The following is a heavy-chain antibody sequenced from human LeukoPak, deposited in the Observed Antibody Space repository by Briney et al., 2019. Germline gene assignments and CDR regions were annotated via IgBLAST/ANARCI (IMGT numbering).Heavy chain of an antibody. Sequence: ASVKVSCKASGYTFTGYYMHWVRQAPGQGLEWMGWINPNSGGTKYAQNFQGRVTMTRDTSISTAYTELKSLRSDDTAVYYCAKVLYGDYGFDYWGQGTLVTVSS. CDR3: AKVLYGDYGFDY. CDR1: GYTFTGYY. J-gene: IGHJ4*02. CDR2: INPNSGGT. V-gene: IGHV1-2*02. D-gene: IGHD4-17*01.